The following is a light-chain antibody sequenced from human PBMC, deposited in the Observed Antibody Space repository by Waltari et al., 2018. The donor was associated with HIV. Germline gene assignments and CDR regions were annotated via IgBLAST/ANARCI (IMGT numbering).Light chain of an antibody. V-gene: IGLV2-14*01. J-gene: IGLJ1*01. CDR3: TSYTSSSTYV. Sequence: QSSLTQPASVSSSPGPSITISCTGTSSDVGGYTSVSGYQQHPRKAPKLMIYEVSNRPAGVSKCFSCPKAGNAAPPTISGLQAEDEADYYCTSYTSSSTYVFGTGTKVTVL. CDR1: SSDVGGYTS. CDR2: EVS.